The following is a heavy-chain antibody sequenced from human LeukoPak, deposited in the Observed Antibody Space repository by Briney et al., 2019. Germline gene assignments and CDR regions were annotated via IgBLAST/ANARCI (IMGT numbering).Heavy chain of an antibody. CDR3: ARGSTTYYYYYGMDV. J-gene: IGHJ6*02. Sequence: GRSLRLSCAASGFTFSSYAMPWVRQAPGKGLEWVAVISYDGSNKYYADSVKGRFTISRDNSKNTLYLQMNSLRAEDTAVYYCARGSTTYYYYYGMDVWGQGTTVTVSS. CDR1: GFTFSSYA. CDR2: ISYDGSNK. V-gene: IGHV3-30*04. D-gene: IGHD2-2*01.